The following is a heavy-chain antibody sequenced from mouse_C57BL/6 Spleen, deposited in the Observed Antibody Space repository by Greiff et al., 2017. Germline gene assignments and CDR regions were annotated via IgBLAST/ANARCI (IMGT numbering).Heavy chain of an antibody. V-gene: IGHV14-3*01. CDR1: GFNIKNTY. CDR3: ASIWDYDEGFAY. J-gene: IGHJ3*01. CDR2: IDPANGNT. Sequence: VQLKESVAELVRPGASVKLSCTASGFNIKNTYMHWVKQRPEQGLEWIGRIDPANGNTKYAPKFQGKATITADTSSNTAYLQLSSLTSEDTAIYYCASIWDYDEGFAYWGQGTLVTVSA. D-gene: IGHD2-4*01.